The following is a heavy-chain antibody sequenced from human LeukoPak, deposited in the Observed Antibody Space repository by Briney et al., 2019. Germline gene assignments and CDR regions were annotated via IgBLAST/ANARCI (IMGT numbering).Heavy chain of an antibody. CDR2: VIPIFGTA. J-gene: IGHJ3*02. CDR1: GGTFSSYA. V-gene: IGHV1-69*13. CDR3: ARAPNSGYDTDDAFDI. D-gene: IGHD5-12*01. Sequence: SVQVSCKASGGTFSSYAISWVRQAPGQGLEWMGGVIPIFGTANYAQKFQGRVTITADESTSTAYMELSSLRSEDTAVYYCARAPNSGYDTDDAFDIWGQGTMVTVSS.